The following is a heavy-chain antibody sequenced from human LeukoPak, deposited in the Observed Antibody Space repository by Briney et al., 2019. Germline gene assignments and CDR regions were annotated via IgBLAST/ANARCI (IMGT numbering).Heavy chain of an antibody. CDR2: ISSSSSYI. V-gene: IGHV3-21*01. D-gene: IGHD2-2*01. Sequence: GGSLRLSCAASGFTCSSYSMNWVRQAPGKGLEWVSSISSSSSYIYYADSVKGRFTISRDNAKNSLYLQMNSLRAEDTAVYYCAREGCSSTSCYWEDAFDIWGQGTMVTVSS. CDR3: AREGCSSTSCYWEDAFDI. CDR1: GFTCSSYS. J-gene: IGHJ3*02.